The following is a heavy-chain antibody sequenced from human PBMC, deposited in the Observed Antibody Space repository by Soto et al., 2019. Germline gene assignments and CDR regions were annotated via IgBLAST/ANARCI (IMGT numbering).Heavy chain of an antibody. D-gene: IGHD5-18*01. CDR2: ISGSGGST. V-gene: IGHV3-23*01. CDR3: AKDVGYTYGYDDFDY. J-gene: IGHJ4*02. Sequence: EVQLLESGGGLVQPGGSLRLSCAASGFTFSSYAMSWVRQAPGKGLEWVSGISGSGGSTNYADSVKGRFTISRDNSKNTLYLQMNSLRAEDTAVYYCAKDVGYTYGYDDFDYWGQGTLVTVSS. CDR1: GFTFSSYA.